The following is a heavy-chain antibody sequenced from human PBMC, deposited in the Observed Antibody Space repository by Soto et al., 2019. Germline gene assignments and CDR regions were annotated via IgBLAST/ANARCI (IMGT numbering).Heavy chain of an antibody. Sequence: QVHLVQSGGEVKKPGASVKISCQTSGYTFSNYGITWVRQAPGQGVEWVGWVNGDSGNTNYAQNMEGRVTMTTDASTATADMELRNLRSDDTATYYCARGTGLNDGSDLWGQGTVVSVSS. J-gene: IGHJ3*01. CDR1: GYTFSNYG. V-gene: IGHV1-18*01. CDR2: VNGDSGNT. CDR3: ARGTGLNDGSDL.